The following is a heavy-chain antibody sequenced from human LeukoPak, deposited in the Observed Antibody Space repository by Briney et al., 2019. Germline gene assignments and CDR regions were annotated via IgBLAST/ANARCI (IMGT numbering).Heavy chain of an antibody. V-gene: IGHV4-59*12. CDR2: IYYSGST. D-gene: IGHD3-22*01. CDR1: GGSISSYY. J-gene: IGHJ1*01. Sequence: SETLSLTCTVSGGSISSYYWSWIRQPPGKGLEWIGYIYYSGSTNYNPSLKSRVTISVDTSKNQFSLKLSSVTAADTAVYYCARAPRDSSGYYYGGWFRHWGQGTLVTVSS. CDR3: ARAPRDSSGYYYGGWFRH.